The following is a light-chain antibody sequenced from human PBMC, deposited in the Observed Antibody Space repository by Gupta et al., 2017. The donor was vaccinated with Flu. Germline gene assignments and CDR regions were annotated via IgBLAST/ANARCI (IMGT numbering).Light chain of an antibody. CDR1: QSIGTY. CDR2: AAS. V-gene: IGKV1-39*01. Sequence: DTQMAQSPPSLSASVGDRVSITCRASQSIGTYLNWYQQKPWIAPKLLIYAASSFQSPVPSRLSRRGSVTDFTLTISRLLPEDFTISYCHQRYGNPLTFGGGTKVEIK. CDR3: HQRYGNPLT. J-gene: IGKJ4*01.